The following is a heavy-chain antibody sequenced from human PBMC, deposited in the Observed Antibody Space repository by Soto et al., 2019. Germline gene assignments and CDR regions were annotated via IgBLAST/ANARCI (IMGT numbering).Heavy chain of an antibody. CDR2: ISAYNGNT. J-gene: IGHJ6*02. D-gene: IGHD3-22*01. CDR1: GYTFTSYG. CDR3: ARDYGYSLDGSAVRGMDV. Sequence: QVQLVQSGAEVKKPGASVKVSCKASGYTFTSYGISWVRQAPGQGLEWMGWISAYNGNTNYAQKLQGRVTMTTDTSTSTAYMELRSLRPDDTAVDYYARDYGYSLDGSAVRGMDVWGQGTTVTVSS. V-gene: IGHV1-18*01.